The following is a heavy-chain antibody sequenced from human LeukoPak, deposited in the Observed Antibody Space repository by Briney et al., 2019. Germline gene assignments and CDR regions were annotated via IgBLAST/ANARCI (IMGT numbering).Heavy chain of an antibody. J-gene: IGHJ4*02. CDR3: AKDLVATNSADY. D-gene: IGHD5-12*01. Sequence: GGSLRLSCAASGFTFSSYAMSWVRQAPGKGLEWASAISGSGGSTYYADSVKGRFTISRDNSKNTLYLQMNSLRAEDTAVYYCAKDLVATNSADYWGQGTLVTVSS. CDR1: GFTFSSYA. CDR2: ISGSGGST. V-gene: IGHV3-23*01.